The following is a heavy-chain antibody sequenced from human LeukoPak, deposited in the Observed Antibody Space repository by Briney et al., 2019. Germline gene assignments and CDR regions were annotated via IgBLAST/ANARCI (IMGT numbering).Heavy chain of an antibody. V-gene: IGHV1-69*04. CDR2: IIPILGIA. J-gene: IGHJ6*02. CDR1: GGTFSSYA. D-gene: IGHD1-14*01. Sequence: ASVKVSCKASGGTFSSYAISWVRQAPGQGLEWMGRIIPILGIANYAQKFQGRVTITADKSTSTAYMELSSLRSEDTAVYYCARDRTHYYGMEVWGQGTTVAVSS. CDR3: ARDRTHYYGMEV.